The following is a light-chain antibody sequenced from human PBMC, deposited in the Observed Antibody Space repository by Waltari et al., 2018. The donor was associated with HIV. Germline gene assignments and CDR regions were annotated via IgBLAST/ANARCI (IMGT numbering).Light chain of an antibody. J-gene: IGKJ3*01. V-gene: IGKV4-1*01. CDR2: GAS. CDR1: QHLLYSGVNA. CDR3: QQYYSGFFT. Sequence: DIVMTQFPDSLAVSLGERATINCRSNQHLLYSGVNALAWYQHRTGQPPQLLIHGASTRESGVPVRFSGSGSGTNFTLTLSSLQAEDVAVYYCQQYYSGFFTFGPGTKVDI.